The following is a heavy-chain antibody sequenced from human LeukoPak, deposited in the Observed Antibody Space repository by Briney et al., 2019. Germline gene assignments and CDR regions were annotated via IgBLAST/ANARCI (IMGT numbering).Heavy chain of an antibody. Sequence: PSETLSLTCTVSGGSISSSNYYWGRIRQPPGKGLEWIGSIYYSGSTYYNPSLKSRVTMSVDTSKNQFSLKLSSVTAADTAVYYCARDRAYSSSWYRLHYFDYWGQGTLVTVSS. D-gene: IGHD6-13*01. J-gene: IGHJ4*02. CDR2: IYYSGST. CDR1: GGSISSSNYY. CDR3: ARDRAYSSSWYRLHYFDY. V-gene: IGHV4-39*07.